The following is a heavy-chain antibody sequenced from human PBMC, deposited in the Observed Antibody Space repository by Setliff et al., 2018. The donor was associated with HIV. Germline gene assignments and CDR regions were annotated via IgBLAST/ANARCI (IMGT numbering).Heavy chain of an antibody. CDR2: IYPGDSDT. CDR1: GYSFSSYW. J-gene: IGHJ6*02. Sequence: PGESLKISCKGSGYSFSSYWIGWVRQMPGKGLEWMGIIYPGDSDTRYSPSFQGQVTISADKSISTAYLQCSSLKASDTAMYYCARLGGICSGGSCTALAYTMDAWGQGTTVTVS. D-gene: IGHD2-15*01. CDR3: ARLGGICSGGSCTALAYTMDA. V-gene: IGHV5-51*01.